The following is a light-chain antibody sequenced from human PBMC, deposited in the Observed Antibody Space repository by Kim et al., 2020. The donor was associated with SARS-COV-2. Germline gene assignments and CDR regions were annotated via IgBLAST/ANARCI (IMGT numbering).Light chain of an antibody. CDR2: GKN. V-gene: IGLV3-19*01. CDR3: NSRDSSGNHLV. CDR1: SLRSYY. J-gene: IGLJ2*01. Sequence: ALGKTVKITCQGDSLRSYYASWYQQKPGQAPVLVIYGKNNRPSGIPDRFFGSSSGNTASLTITGAQAEDEADYYCNSRDSSGNHLVFGGGTQLTVL.